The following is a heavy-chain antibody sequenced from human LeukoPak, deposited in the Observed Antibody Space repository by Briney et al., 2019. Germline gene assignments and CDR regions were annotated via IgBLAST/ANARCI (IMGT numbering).Heavy chain of an antibody. D-gene: IGHD6-19*01. CDR3: ARVRYSSGCYDY. CDR1: GFTFSSYS. J-gene: IGHJ4*02. CDR2: ISSSSSYI. V-gene: IGHV3-21*01. Sequence: GGSLRLSCAASGFTFSSYSMNWVRQAPGKGLEWASSISSSSSYIYYADSVKGRFTISRDNAKNSLYLQMNSLRAEDTAVYYCARVRYSSGCYDYWGQGTLVTVSS.